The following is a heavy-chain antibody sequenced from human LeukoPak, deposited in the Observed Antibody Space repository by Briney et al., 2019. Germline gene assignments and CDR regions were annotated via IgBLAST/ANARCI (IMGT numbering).Heavy chain of an antibody. V-gene: IGHV1-8*01. Sequence: GASVKVSCKASGYTFTSYDINWVRQATGQGLEGMGWMNPNSGNTGYAQKFQGRVTMTRNTSISTAYMELSSLRSEDTAVYYCARGPHRYCSGGSCVIDYGGQGTLVTVSS. J-gene: IGHJ4*02. CDR3: ARGPHRYCSGGSCVIDY. CDR1: GYTFTSYD. D-gene: IGHD2-15*01. CDR2: MNPNSGNT.